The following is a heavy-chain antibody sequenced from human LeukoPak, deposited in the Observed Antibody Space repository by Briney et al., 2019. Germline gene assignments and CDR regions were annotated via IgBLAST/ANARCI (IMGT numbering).Heavy chain of an antibody. J-gene: IGHJ3*02. CDR3: ARLLYYYDSSGYYYVGAFDI. D-gene: IGHD3-22*01. CDR2: ISAYNGNT. V-gene: IGHV1-18*01. Sequence: GSSVKVSCKASGGTFTSYGISWVRQAPGQGLEWMGWISAYNGNTNYAQKLQGRVTMTTDTSTSTAYMELRSLRSDDTAVYYCARLLYYYDSSGYYYVGAFDIWGQGTMVTVSS. CDR1: GGTFTSYG.